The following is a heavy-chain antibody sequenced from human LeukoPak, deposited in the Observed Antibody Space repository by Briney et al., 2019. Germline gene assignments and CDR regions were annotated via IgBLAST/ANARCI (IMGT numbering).Heavy chain of an antibody. V-gene: IGHV3-33*08. D-gene: IGHD3-3*01. CDR3: ARDHTILGVVYYFDW. Sequence: GGSLRLSCAASGFTFSDYYMSWIRQAPGKGLEWVAVTWHDGSNHYYADSVTGRFTISRDNSNNTLYLQMNDVRVEDTAMYYCARDHTILGVVYYFDWWGPGTLVTVSS. CDR2: TWHDGSNH. CDR1: GFTFSDYY. J-gene: IGHJ4*02.